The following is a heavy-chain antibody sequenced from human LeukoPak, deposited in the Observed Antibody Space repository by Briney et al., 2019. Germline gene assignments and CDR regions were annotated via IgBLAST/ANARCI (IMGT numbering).Heavy chain of an antibody. CDR3: AKHGWGPINVEMATNY. V-gene: IGHV3-23*01. CDR2: ISGSGGST. J-gene: IGHJ4*02. CDR1: GFTFSNYA. D-gene: IGHD5-24*01. Sequence: GGSLRLSCTASGFTFSNYAMSWVRQAPGKGLEWVSAISGSGGSTYYADSVKGRFTISRDNSKNTLYLQMNSLRAEDTAVYYCAKHGWGPINVEMATNYWGQGTLVTVSS.